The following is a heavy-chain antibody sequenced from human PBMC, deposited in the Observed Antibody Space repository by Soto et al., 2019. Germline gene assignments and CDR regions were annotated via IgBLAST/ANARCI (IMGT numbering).Heavy chain of an antibody. J-gene: IGHJ4*02. CDR2: TKSGGSRT. D-gene: IGHD4-17*01. Sequence: LSLSGSGSTFSNNWIHLVRQGPGKGLVLVSGTKSGGSRTTYADSVKGRFTIAIDNAKNTLYLQMNSLRPEDTAVYYCASAAPFNYGGNSGFDFWGQGTLVTVSS. V-gene: IGHV3-74*03. CDR3: ASAAPFNYGGNSGFDF. CDR1: GSTFSNNW.